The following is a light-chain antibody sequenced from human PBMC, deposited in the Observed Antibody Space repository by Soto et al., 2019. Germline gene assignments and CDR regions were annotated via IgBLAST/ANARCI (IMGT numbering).Light chain of an antibody. CDR1: EVINSY. CDR3: QKYDSAPWA. V-gene: IGKV1-27*01. Sequence: DIEMTQSPSSLSASLGDRVTITCRASEVINSYLAWYQQRPGKVTILLIHTSSTLQSGVPSRFSGSGSGTDFTLTISNLQPEDVATYYCQKYDSAPWAFGQGTKVEI. CDR2: TSS. J-gene: IGKJ1*01.